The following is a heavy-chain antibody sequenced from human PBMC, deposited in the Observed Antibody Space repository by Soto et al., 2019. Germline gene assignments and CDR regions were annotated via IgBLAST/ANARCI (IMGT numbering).Heavy chain of an antibody. CDR3: ARGGYCSGGSCWRGNWFDP. D-gene: IGHD2-15*01. CDR2: IKQDGSEK. Sequence: GGSLRLSCAASGFTFSSYWMSWVRQAPGKGLEWVANIKQDGSEKYYVDSVKGRFTISRDNAKNSLYLQMNSLRAEDTAVYYCARGGYCSGGSCWRGNWFDPWGQGTLVTVSS. J-gene: IGHJ5*02. CDR1: GFTFSSYW. V-gene: IGHV3-7*01.